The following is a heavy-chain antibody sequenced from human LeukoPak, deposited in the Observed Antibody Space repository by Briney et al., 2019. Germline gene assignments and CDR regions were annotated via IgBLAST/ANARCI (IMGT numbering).Heavy chain of an antibody. Sequence: ASVKVSCKASGYTFTSYAMNWVRQAPGQGLEWMGWINTNTGNPTYAQGFTGRFVFSLDTSVSTAYLQISSLKAEDTAVYYCARMSRGRPRDGGSCPYFDYWGQGTLVTVSS. J-gene: IGHJ4*02. CDR2: INTNTGNP. CDR1: GYTFTSYA. V-gene: IGHV7-4-1*02. CDR3: ARMSRGRPRDGGSCPYFDY. D-gene: IGHD2-15*01.